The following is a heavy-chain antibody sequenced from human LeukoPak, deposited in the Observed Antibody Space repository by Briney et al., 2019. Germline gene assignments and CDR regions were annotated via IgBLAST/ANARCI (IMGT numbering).Heavy chain of an antibody. Sequence: GALRLSCAASGFTFSSYGMHWVRQAPGKGPEWVAFIRYDGNNKYYADSVKGRFTISRDNSKNTLYLQMNSLRAEDTAAYYCAKTMSPYYYDSSGFWGQGTLVTVSS. CDR3: AKTMSPYYYDSSGF. V-gene: IGHV3-30*02. CDR2: IRYDGNNK. D-gene: IGHD3-22*01. CDR1: GFTFSSYG. J-gene: IGHJ4*02.